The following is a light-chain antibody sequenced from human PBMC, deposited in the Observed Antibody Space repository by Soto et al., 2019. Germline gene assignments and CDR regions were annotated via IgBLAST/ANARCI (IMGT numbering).Light chain of an antibody. V-gene: IGKV3-15*01. CDR1: QSVSSN. Sequence: EIVMTQSPATLSVSRGERATLSCRASQSVSSNLAWYQQKPGQAPRLLIYGASTRATGIPARFSGSGSGTEFTLTISSLQSEDFAFYYCQQYNNWRTFGQGTKV. J-gene: IGKJ1*01. CDR3: QQYNNWRT. CDR2: GAS.